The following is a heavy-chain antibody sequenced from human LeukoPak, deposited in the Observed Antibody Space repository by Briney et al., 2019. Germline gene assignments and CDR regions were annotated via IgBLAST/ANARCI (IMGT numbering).Heavy chain of an antibody. D-gene: IGHD4-17*01. Sequence: ASVKVSCKASGYTFTAYYMHWVRQAPGQGLEWMGWINPNSGGTNYAQKFQGRVTMTRDTSISTAYMELSRLRSDDTAVYYCARDYGDYNWFDSWGQGTLVTVSS. CDR2: INPNSGGT. J-gene: IGHJ5*01. V-gene: IGHV1-2*02. CDR1: GYTFTAYY. CDR3: ARDYGDYNWFDS.